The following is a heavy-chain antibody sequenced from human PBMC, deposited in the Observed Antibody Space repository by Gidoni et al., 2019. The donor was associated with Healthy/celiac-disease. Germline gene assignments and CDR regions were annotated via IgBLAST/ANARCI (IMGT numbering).Heavy chain of an antibody. CDR1: GFTFDAYA. D-gene: IGHD4-17*01. J-gene: IGHJ6*02. Sequence: EVQLVESGGGLVQPGRSLRLYCAASGFTFDAYAMHWVRQAPGKGLEWVSGSSWNSGSIGYADSVKGRFTISRDNAKNSLYLQMNSLRAEDTALYYCAKDRLDYGDYQGDYYYGMDVWGQGTTVTVSS. V-gene: IGHV3-9*01. CDR3: AKDRLDYGDYQGDYYYGMDV. CDR2: SSWNSGSI.